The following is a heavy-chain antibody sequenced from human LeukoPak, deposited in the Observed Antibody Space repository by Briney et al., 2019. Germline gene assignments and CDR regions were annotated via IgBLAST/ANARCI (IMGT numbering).Heavy chain of an antibody. CDR3: ARGKRYCSSTSCYFDY. J-gene: IGHJ4*02. Sequence: PGGSLRLSCAASGFTFSSNYMSWVRQAPGKGLEWVSVIYSGGSTYYADSVKGRFTISRDNSKNTLYLQMNSLRAEDTAMYYCARGKRYCSSTSCYFDYWGQGTLVTVSS. CDR2: IYSGGST. D-gene: IGHD2-2*01. V-gene: IGHV3-66*01. CDR1: GFTFSSNY.